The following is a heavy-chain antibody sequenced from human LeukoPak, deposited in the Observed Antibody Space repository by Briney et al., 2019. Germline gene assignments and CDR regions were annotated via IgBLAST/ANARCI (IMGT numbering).Heavy chain of an antibody. D-gene: IGHD2-2*01. CDR3: AREASGIVVVPAAYYGIDV. V-gene: IGHV1-46*01. CDR2: INPSGGST. Sequence: VAPVKVSFKASGYTFTSYYMHWVRQAPGQGLEWMGIINPSGGSTSYAQKFQGRVTMTRDTSTSTVYMELSSLRSEDTAVYYCAREASGIVVVPAAYYGIDVWGQGTTVTVSS. CDR1: GYTFTSYY. J-gene: IGHJ6*02.